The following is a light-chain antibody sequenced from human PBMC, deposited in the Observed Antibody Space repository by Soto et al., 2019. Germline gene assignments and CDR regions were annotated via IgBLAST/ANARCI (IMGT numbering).Light chain of an antibody. J-gene: IGKJ1*01. Sequence: EIVLTQSPGTLSLSPGERATLSCRASQSVSSSYLAWYQQKPGQAPRLLIYGASSRATGIPDRFSGSGSGTDFTLTSSRLEPEDVAVYYCQQYGSSPTTFGQGTKVEIK. CDR2: GAS. CDR1: QSVSSSY. CDR3: QQYGSSPTT. V-gene: IGKV3-20*01.